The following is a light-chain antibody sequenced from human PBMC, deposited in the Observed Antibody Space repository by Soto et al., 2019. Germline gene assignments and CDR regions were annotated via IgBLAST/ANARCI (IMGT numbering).Light chain of an antibody. J-gene: IGKJ2*01. CDR1: QSINSE. CDR3: QQCHNCPLT. CDR2: GAS. Sequence: EIVMTQSPATLSLSPGERAALSCRASQSINSELAWYQQKPGKPPRLLIYGASTRATGVPARFTGSESGSEFTLTISGLQSEDFAIYYCQQCHNCPLTFGQGTRLEI. V-gene: IGKV3-15*01.